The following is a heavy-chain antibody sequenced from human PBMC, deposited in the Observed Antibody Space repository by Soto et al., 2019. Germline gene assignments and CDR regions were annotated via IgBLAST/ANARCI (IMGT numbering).Heavy chain of an antibody. CDR2: IYYSGTT. V-gene: IGHV4-28*01. CDR1: GYSISSTNW. D-gene: IGHD1-26*01. Sequence: QVQLQESGPGLVKPSDTLSLTCAVSGYSISSTNWWGWIRQPPGKGLEWIGYIYYSGTTYYNPSLKSRVTMAVDTSKNQFSLKLTSVTAVDTAVYYCARREIQGPIDYWGQGTLVTVSS. J-gene: IGHJ4*02. CDR3: ARREIQGPIDY.